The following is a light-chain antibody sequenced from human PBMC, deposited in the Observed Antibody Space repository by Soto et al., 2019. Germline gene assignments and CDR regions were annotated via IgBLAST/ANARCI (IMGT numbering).Light chain of an antibody. J-gene: IGLJ2*01. Sequence: QSVLTQPASVSGSPGQSITISCTGTSSDVGGYNYVSWYQQHPGKAPKLMIYEVSNRPSGVSKRLSGSKSGNTASLTISGLQAEDQADYYCSSYTSSRTGVVFGGGTKLTVL. V-gene: IGLV2-14*01. CDR3: SSYTSSRTGVV. CDR2: EVS. CDR1: SSDVGGYNY.